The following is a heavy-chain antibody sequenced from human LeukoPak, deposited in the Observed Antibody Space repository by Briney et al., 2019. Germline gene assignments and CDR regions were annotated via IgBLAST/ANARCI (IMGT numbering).Heavy chain of an antibody. CDR2: ITIASTFE. D-gene: IGHD3-3*01. CDR3: ARWPSAGGCYFVF. V-gene: IGHV3-21*04. CDR1: GFTISLYT. Sequence: GGSLTLSCEVSGFTISLYTMNWVRQAPGKTLEWVASITIASTFEYYPNSLRGRFTISTDNAKNSVYIQLSSLIADDTAIYYCARWPSAGGCYFVFWGQGSLVAVSS. J-gene: IGHJ4*02.